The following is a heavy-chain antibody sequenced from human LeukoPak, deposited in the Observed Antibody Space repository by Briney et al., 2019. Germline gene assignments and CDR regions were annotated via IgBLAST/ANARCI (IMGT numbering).Heavy chain of an antibody. CDR2: ISYDGSNK. V-gene: IGHV3-30*04. Sequence: PGGSLRLSCAASGFTFSSYAMHWVRQAPGKGLEWVAFISYDGSNKFYADSVKGRFTISRDNSKNSLYLQMNSLRAEDTAVYYCAKGGWFGQSPSDVFHMWGQGTMVTVSS. CDR3: AKGGWFGQSPSDVFHM. J-gene: IGHJ3*02. CDR1: GFTFSSYA. D-gene: IGHD3-10*01.